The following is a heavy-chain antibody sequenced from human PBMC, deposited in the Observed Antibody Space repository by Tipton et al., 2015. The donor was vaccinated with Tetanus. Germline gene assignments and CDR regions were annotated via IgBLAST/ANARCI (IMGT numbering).Heavy chain of an antibody. CDR2: ISPFNNNI. D-gene: IGHD7-27*01. V-gene: IGHV1-18*01. CDR3: ARGRGLGPHEFFEH. J-gene: IGHJ5*02. Sequence: QVQLVQSGAEVKKPGASVKVSCKASGYTFTHYGVNWVRQAPGQGLEWMGWISPFNNNINCAEKFQGRLTMTTDRSTSTVHMELRSLISDDTAVYYCARGRGLGPHEFFEHWGQGTLVTVSS. CDR1: GYTFTHYG.